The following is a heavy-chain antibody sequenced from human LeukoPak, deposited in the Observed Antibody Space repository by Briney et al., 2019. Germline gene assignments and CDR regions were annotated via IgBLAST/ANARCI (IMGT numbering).Heavy chain of an antibody. CDR3: ARLVGPSSGWYYYYYGMDV. V-gene: IGHV4-39*01. D-gene: IGHD6-19*01. J-gene: IGHJ6*02. CDR2: IYYSGST. Sequence: SETLSLTCTVSGGSISSSSYYWGWIRQPPGKGLEWIGSIYYSGSTYYNPSLKSRVTISVDTSKNQFPLKLSSVTAADTAVYYCARLVGPSSGWYYYYYGMDVWGQGTTVTVSS. CDR1: GGSISSSSYY.